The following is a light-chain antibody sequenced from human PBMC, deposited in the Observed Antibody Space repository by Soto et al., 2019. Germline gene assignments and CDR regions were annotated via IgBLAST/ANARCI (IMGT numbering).Light chain of an antibody. J-gene: IGKJ1*01. V-gene: IGKV3-20*01. CDR1: QSVGSSY. CDR3: QQYGSSPRT. Sequence: EIVLTQSPGTLSLSPGERATLSCRASQSVGSSYLAWYQQKPGQAPRLLIYGASSRATGIPDRFSGIGSETDFTLTISNLEPEDFAVYYCQQYGSSPRTFGQGATVEIK. CDR2: GAS.